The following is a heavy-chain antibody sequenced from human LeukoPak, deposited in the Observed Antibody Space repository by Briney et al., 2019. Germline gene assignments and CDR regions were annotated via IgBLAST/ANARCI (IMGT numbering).Heavy chain of an antibody. Sequence: PGGSLRLSCAASGFTFGTFGMHWVRQAPGKGLEWVAFISYDGSSEYDADSVKGRFTISRDNSKNTLYLQMNSLRAEDTAVYYCARDNSIVGATIVDAFDIWGQGTMVTVSS. CDR2: ISYDGSSE. J-gene: IGHJ3*02. D-gene: IGHD1-26*01. V-gene: IGHV3-30*03. CDR1: GFTFGTFG. CDR3: ARDNSIVGATIVDAFDI.